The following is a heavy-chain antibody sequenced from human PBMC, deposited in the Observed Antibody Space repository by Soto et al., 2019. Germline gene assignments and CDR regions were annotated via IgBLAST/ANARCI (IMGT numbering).Heavy chain of an antibody. V-gene: IGHV1-8*01. J-gene: IGHJ5*02. D-gene: IGHD2-21*02. CDR2: MNPKSGNR. CDR3: AREVSGDWSGWFDP. Sequence: QVQLVQSGAEVKKPGASMKVSCKASGYTFTNYDINWVRQATGQGLEWMGWMNPKSGNRGYAPKFQGRVTMTRNTSISTADMEMSSLRSEDTAIYYCAREVSGDWSGWFDPWGQGTLVTVSS. CDR1: GYTFTNYD.